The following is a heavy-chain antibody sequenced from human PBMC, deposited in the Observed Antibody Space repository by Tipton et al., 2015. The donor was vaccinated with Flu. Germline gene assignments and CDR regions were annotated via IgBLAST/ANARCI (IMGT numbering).Heavy chain of an antibody. CDR3: AREGGCIPYYYDSSGYCCYYGMDV. CDR2: IYSGGST. Sequence: SLRLSCAASGFTVSSNYMSWVRQAPGKGLEWVSVIYSGGSTYYADSVKGRFTISRDNSKNTLYLKMNSLRAEDTAVYYCAREGGCIPYYYDSSGYCCYYGMDVWGQGTSGTVSS. J-gene: IGHJ6*02. CDR1: GFTVSSNY. D-gene: IGHD3-22*01. V-gene: IGHV3-66*01.